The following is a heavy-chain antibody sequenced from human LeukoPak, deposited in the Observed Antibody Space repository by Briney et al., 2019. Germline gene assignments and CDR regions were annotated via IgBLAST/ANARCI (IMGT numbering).Heavy chain of an antibody. CDR1: GGSFIGYY. Sequence: SETLSLTCAVSGGSFIGYYWSWIRQPPGKGLEWIGEINHSGRTNYNPSLKSRVTISIDTSKNQFSLKLSSVTAADTAVYYCARVASTGWSGSWFDPWGQGTLVTVSS. V-gene: IGHV4-34*01. D-gene: IGHD6-19*01. CDR2: INHSGRT. J-gene: IGHJ5*02. CDR3: ARVASTGWSGSWFDP.